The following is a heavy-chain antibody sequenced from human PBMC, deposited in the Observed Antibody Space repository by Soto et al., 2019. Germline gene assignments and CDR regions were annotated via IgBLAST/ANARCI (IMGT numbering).Heavy chain of an antibody. CDR1: GGSISIYY. D-gene: IGHD2-21*01. Sequence: SDTLSLTCTVSGGSISIYYWSWIRQPPGKGLEWIGYIYYSGSTNYNPSLKSRVTISVDTSKNQFSLKLSSVTAADTAVYYCARDRVGIDYWGQGTLVTVSS. CDR3: ARDRVGIDY. V-gene: IGHV4-59*01. CDR2: IYYSGST. J-gene: IGHJ4*02.